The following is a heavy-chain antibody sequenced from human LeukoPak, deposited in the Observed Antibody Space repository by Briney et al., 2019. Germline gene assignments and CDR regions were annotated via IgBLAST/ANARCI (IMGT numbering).Heavy chain of an antibody. J-gene: IGHJ4*02. D-gene: IGHD6-13*01. V-gene: IGHV3-73*01. CDR2: IRSKANSYAT. Sequence: GGSLRLSCAASGFTFSGSAMHWVRQASGKGLEWVGRIRSKANSYATAYAASVKGRFTISRDDSKNTAYLQMNSLKTEDTAVYYCTRAPGIAAADWSWGQGTLVTVSS. CDR3: TRAPGIAAADWS. CDR1: GFTFSGSA.